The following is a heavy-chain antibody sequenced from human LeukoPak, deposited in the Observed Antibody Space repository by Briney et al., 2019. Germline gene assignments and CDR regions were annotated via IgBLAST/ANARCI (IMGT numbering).Heavy chain of an antibody. Sequence: SQTLSLTCTVSGGSISSGGYYWSWIRQHPGKGLEWIGYIYYSGSTYYNPSLKSRVTISVDTSKNQFSLKLSSVTAADTAVYYCARHYYGSGSYRNNWFDPWGQGTLVTVSS. CDR2: IYYSGST. CDR3: ARHYYGSGSYRNNWFDP. V-gene: IGHV4-31*03. J-gene: IGHJ5*02. CDR1: GGSISSGGYY. D-gene: IGHD3-10*01.